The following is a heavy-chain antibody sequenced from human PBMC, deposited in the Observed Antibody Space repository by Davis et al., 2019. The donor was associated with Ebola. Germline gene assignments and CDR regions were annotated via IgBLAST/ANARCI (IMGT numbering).Heavy chain of an antibody. V-gene: IGHV1-2*02. CDR3: AKDLIAVAGTQGVYYFDY. J-gene: IGHJ4*02. CDR2: INPNSGGT. Sequence: ASVKVSCKASGYTFTGYYMHWVRQAPGQGLEWMGWINPNSGGTNYAQKFQGRVTMTRDTSISTAYMELSRLRSDDTAVYYCAKDLIAVAGTQGVYYFDYWGQGTLVTVSS. CDR1: GYTFTGYY. D-gene: IGHD6-19*01.